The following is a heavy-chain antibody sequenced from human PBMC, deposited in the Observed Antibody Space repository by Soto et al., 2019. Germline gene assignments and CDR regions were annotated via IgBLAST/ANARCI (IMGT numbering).Heavy chain of an antibody. CDR1: GFTFSDYY. Sequence: GGSLRLSCAASGFTFSDYYMSWIRQAPGKGLEWVSYISSSGSTIYYADSVKGRFTISRDNAKNSLYLQMNSLRAEDTAVYYCAKDSHWAIISPTHDYWGHGTLVTVSS. V-gene: IGHV3-11*01. CDR2: ISSSGSTI. J-gene: IGHJ4*01. D-gene: IGHD2-2*01. CDR3: AKDSHWAIISPTHDY.